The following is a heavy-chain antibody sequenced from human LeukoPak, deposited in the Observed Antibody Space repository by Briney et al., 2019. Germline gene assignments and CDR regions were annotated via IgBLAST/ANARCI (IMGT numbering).Heavy chain of an antibody. CDR3: ARGWYSSGWYYFDY. J-gene: IGHJ4*02. Sequence: PGGSLRLSCAASGFTVSTNYMSWVRQAPGEGLECVPVIYSGGSTYYADSVKGRFTISTDNSKNTLYLQMNSLRAEDTAVYYCARGWYSSGWYYFDYWGQGTLVTVSS. CDR1: GFTVSTNY. V-gene: IGHV3-53*01. CDR2: IYSGGST. D-gene: IGHD6-19*01.